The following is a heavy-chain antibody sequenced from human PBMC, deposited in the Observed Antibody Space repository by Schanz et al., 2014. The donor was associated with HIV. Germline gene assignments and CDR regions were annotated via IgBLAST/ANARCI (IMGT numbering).Heavy chain of an antibody. V-gene: IGHV3-21*04. CDR1: RLTFSGYR. CDR2: ISSSSSNYI. J-gene: IGHJ3*02. CDR3: ANLVVAATDDAFDI. D-gene: IGHD2-15*01. Sequence: EVQLVESGGGLVKPGGSLRLSCAGSRLTFSGYRMNWVRQAPGKGLEWVSSISSSSSNYIYYADSVKGRFTISRDNAKNSLHLQMNSLRAEDTAVYYCANLVVAATDDAFDIWGQGTMVTVSS.